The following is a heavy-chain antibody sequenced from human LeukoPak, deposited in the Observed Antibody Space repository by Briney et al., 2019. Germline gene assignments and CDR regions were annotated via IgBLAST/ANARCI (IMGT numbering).Heavy chain of an antibody. D-gene: IGHD1-26*01. J-gene: IGHJ6*02. Sequence: SETPSLTCSVSDGSINSYYWNWIRRPPGKGLEWIGYIYYNGNTNYSPSLKSRVTMSVDTSKNLFSLKVSSVTAADTAVYYCARGRSNYYGMDVWGQGTTVTVSS. CDR1: DGSINSYY. CDR2: IYYNGNT. CDR3: ARGRSNYYGMDV. V-gene: IGHV4-59*01.